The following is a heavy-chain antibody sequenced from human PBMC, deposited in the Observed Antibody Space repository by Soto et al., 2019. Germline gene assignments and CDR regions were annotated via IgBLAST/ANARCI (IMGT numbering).Heavy chain of an antibody. CDR1: GGSFTSNNW. CDR3: ARGSGIGGDFDY. CDR2: IYRTGST. V-gene: IGHV4-4*02. D-gene: IGHD2-21*01. J-gene: IGHJ4*02. Sequence: PSETLSLTCAVSGGSFTSNNWWTWVRQPPGQGLEWIGVIYRTGSTNYNPSLKSRVTISIDKSENQFSLKVTSLTAADTAVYYCARGSGIGGDFDYWGQGTLVTVSS.